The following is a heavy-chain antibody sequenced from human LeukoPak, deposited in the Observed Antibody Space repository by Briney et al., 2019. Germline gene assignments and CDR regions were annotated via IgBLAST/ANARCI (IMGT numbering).Heavy chain of an antibody. CDR1: GFTVSGNY. V-gene: IGHV3-23*01. CDR3: ARPPIAVAGYYFDY. CDR2: ISGSGGST. D-gene: IGHD6-19*01. J-gene: IGHJ4*02. Sequence: GGSLRLSCAASGFTVSGNYMSWVRQAPGKGLEWVSAISGSGGSTYYADSVKGRFTISRDNSKNTLYLQMNSLRAEDTAVYYCARPPIAVAGYYFDYWGQGTLVTVSS.